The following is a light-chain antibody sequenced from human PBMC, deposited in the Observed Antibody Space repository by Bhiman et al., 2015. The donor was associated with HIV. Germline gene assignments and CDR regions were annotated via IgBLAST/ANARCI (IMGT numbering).Light chain of an antibody. J-gene: IGLJ1*01. CDR1: KLGDKY. Sequence: SYEVTQPPSVSVSPGQTASITCSGDKLGDKYACWYQQKPGHSPVAVIYQDTKRPSGIPERFSGSNSGNTATLTISGTQAMDEADYYCQAWDSSTGGYVFGTGTKVTVL. V-gene: IGLV3-1*01. CDR3: QAWDSSTGGYV. CDR2: QDT.